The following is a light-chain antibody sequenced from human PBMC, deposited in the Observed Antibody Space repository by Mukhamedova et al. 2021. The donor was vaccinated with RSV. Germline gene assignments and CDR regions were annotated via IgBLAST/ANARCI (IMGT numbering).Light chain of an antibody. V-gene: IGKV1-39*01. CDR1: QNIGTS. CDR3: QQRSSNPRT. Sequence: ANQNIGTSLNWYQQKPGTAPKLLIFGTSNLQGGVPSRFSGSGSGSEFTLAISRLQPEDFATYYCQQRSSNPRTFGPGTQV. J-gene: IGKJ1*01. CDR2: GTS.